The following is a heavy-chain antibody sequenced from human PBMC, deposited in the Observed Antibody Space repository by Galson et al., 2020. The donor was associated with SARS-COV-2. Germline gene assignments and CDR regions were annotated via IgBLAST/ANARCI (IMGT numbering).Heavy chain of an antibody. D-gene: IGHD1-1*01. CDR2: INDSGSI. Sequence: SETLSLTCVVYGGSFSGYYWNWIRQAPGKGLEWIAEINDSGSINYNTSLKSRVTISVDTSKNQFSLKVNSVTAADTAVYYCARGGSTTLSVDHFWGQGTLVTVSS. CDR1: GGSFSGYY. CDR3: ARGGSTTLSVDHF. V-gene: IGHV4-34*01. J-gene: IGHJ4*02.